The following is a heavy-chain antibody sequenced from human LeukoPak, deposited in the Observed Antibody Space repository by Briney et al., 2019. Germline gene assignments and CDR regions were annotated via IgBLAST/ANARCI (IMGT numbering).Heavy chain of an antibody. CDR2: VGGSGGSK. J-gene: IGHJ4*02. Sequence: ARSMTLSCPASGFTFSSYAMIWVRQAPGKGLKWVSSVGGSGGSKYHASVVKGRFTISRDNSKNTLYLKINSLRAEDRAVYYCAIWGCDCYYFDYWGQGTLVTVSS. D-gene: IGHD2-21*01. V-gene: IGHV3-23*01. CDR3: AIWGCDCYYFDY. CDR1: GFTFSSYA.